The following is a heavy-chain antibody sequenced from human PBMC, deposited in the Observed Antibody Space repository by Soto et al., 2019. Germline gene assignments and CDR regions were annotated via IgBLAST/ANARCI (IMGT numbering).Heavy chain of an antibody. D-gene: IGHD3-9*01. Sequence: GGSLRLSCAASGFTFSSYAMSWVRQAPGKGLEWVSAISGSGGSTYYADSVKGRFTISRDNSKNTLYLQMNSLRAEDTAVYYCAKDRGGILTGYSFDYWGQGTLVTVSS. CDR3: AKDRGGILTGYSFDY. CDR2: ISGSGGST. V-gene: IGHV3-23*01. J-gene: IGHJ4*02. CDR1: GFTFSSYA.